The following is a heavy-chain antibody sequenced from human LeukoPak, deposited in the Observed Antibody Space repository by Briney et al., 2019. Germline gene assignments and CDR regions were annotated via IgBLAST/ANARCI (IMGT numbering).Heavy chain of an antibody. CDR1: GGSISSYY. J-gene: IGHJ4*02. CDR3: ARYPSGWYFDY. D-gene: IGHD6-19*01. V-gene: IGHV4-59*01. Sequence: PSETLSLTCAVSGGSISSYYWSWIRQPPGKELEWIGYVYYSGSTNYNPSLKSRVTMSVDTSKNQFSLKLSSVTAADTAVYYCARYPSGWYFDYWGQGTLVTVSS. CDR2: VYYSGST.